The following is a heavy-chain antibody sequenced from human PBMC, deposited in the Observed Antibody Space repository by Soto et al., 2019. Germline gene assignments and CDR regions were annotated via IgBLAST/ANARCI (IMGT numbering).Heavy chain of an antibody. CDR1: GYTFTSYY. CDR3: ARGSVAGTLGSDWYFDL. J-gene: IGHJ2*01. V-gene: IGHV1-46*01. D-gene: IGHD6-19*01. CDR2: INPSGGST. Sequence: ASVKVSCKASGYTFTSYYMHWVRQAPGQGLEWMGIINPSGGSTSYAQKFQGRVTMTRDTSTSTVYMELSSLRSEDTAVYYCARGSVAGTLGSDWYFDLWGRGTLVTVSS.